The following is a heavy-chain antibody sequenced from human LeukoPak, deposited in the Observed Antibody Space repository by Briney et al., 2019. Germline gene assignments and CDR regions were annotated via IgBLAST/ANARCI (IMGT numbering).Heavy chain of an antibody. CDR1: GFTFSSYS. CDR2: ISSSSSTI. Sequence: GGSLRLSCAASGFTFSSYSMNWVRQAPGKGLEWVSYISSSSSTIYYADSVKGRFTISRDNAKNSLYLQMNSLRAEDTAVYYCAREGNYYDSSGYYSFWYFDLWGRGTLVTVSS. CDR3: AREGNYYDSSGYYSFWYFDL. D-gene: IGHD3-22*01. V-gene: IGHV3-48*01. J-gene: IGHJ2*01.